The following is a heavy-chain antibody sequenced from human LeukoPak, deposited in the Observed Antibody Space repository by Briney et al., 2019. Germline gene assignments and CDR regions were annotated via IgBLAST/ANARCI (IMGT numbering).Heavy chain of an antibody. Sequence: GGSLRLSCAASGFGFSDHYMDWVRQAPGKGLEWVGRIRNKASSYTTEYAASVKGRFTISRDDAENSLYLQMNSLKTEDTAVYYCAGLRPTTASGMWGQGTLVTVSS. J-gene: IGHJ4*02. CDR1: GFGFSDHY. D-gene: IGHD6-13*01. CDR2: IRNKASSYTT. CDR3: AGLRPTTASGM. V-gene: IGHV3-72*01.